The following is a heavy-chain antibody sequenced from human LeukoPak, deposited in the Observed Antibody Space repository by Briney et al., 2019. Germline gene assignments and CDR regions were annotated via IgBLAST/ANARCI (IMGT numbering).Heavy chain of an antibody. V-gene: IGHV3-30*02. CDR1: GFTFSSYG. Sequence: GGSLRLSCTASGFTFSSYGMHWVRRAPGKGLEWVAFIRYDGSNKYYADSVKGRFTISRDNSKNTLYLQMNSLRAEDTAVYYCARGVSTRLPAAIYNWFDPWGQGTLVTVSS. CDR2: IRYDGSNK. D-gene: IGHD2-2*01. J-gene: IGHJ5*02. CDR3: ARGVSTRLPAAIYNWFDP.